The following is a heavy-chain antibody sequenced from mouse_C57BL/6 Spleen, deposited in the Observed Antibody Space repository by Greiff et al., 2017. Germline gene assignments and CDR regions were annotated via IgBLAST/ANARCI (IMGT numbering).Heavy chain of an antibody. CDR3: ARWDRSGYEDAMDY. CDR2: IYPGDGDP. J-gene: IGHJ4*01. CDR1: GYAFSSSW. D-gene: IGHD3-3*01. Sequence: QVQLQQSGPELVKPGASVKISCKASGYAFSSSWMNLVKQRPGKGLEWIGRIYPGDGDPNYNGKFKGKATLAADKSSRTAYMQLSSLTSEDSAVYVCARWDRSGYEDAMDYWGQGTSVTVSS. V-gene: IGHV1-82*01.